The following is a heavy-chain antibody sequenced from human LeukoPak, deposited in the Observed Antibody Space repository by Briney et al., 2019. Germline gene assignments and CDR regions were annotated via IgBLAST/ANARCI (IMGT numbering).Heavy chain of an antibody. V-gene: IGHV1-46*01. Sequence: ASVKVSCKASGYTFTSYYMHWVRQAPGQGLEWMGIINPSGGSTSYAQKFQGRVTMTRDTSTSTVYMELSSLRSEDTAVYYCARALYDSSGYYEGSTLPAPDYWGQGTLVTVSS. CDR1: GYTFTSYY. CDR2: INPSGGST. D-gene: IGHD3-22*01. CDR3: ARALYDSSGYYEGSTLPAPDY. J-gene: IGHJ4*02.